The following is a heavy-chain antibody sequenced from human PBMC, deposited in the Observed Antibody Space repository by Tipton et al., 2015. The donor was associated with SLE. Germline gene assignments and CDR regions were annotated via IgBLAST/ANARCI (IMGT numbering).Heavy chain of an antibody. CDR2: IYYSGST. J-gene: IGHJ3*02. V-gene: IGHV4-31*03. CDR1: GASISGGAYY. CDR3: ARVVVVISDAFDI. Sequence: TLSLTCNISGASISGGAYYWTWIRQHPGKGLEWIGYIYYSGSTFYNPSLKSRLTLSLDTSEKQFSLKLSSVTAADTAVYYCARVVVVISDAFDIWGQGTMVTVSS. D-gene: IGHD3-22*01.